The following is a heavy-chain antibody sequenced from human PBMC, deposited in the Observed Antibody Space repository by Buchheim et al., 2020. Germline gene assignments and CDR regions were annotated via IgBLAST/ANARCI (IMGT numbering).Heavy chain of an antibody. CDR2: IYWDDDK. D-gene: IGHD3-22*01. CDR1: GFSLSTSGVG. CDR3: AHWYYYDSSGYYLIDY. J-gene: IGHJ4*02. Sequence: QITLKESGPTLVKPTQTLTLTCTFSGFSLSTSGVGVGWIRQPPGKALEWLATIYWDDDKYYSPSLKSRLTITKDPSKTQVVLSMTNMDPVDTATYFCAHWYYYDSSGYYLIDYWGQGIL. V-gene: IGHV2-5*02.